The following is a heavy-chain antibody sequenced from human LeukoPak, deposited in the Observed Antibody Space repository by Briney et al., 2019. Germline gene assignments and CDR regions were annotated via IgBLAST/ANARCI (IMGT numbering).Heavy chain of an antibody. Sequence: GGSLRLSCAASGFTVSSNYMSWVRQASGKGLEWVSVIYSGGSTYYADSVKGRFTISRDNSKNTLYLQMNSLRAEDTAVYYCARVPALVREYYFDYWGQGTLVTVSS. CDR3: ARVPALVREYYFDY. J-gene: IGHJ4*02. V-gene: IGHV3-53*01. D-gene: IGHD1-14*01. CDR2: IYSGGST. CDR1: GFTVSSNY.